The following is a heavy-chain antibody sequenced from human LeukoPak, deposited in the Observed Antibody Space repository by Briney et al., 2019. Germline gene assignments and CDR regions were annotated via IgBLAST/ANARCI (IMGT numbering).Heavy chain of an antibody. V-gene: IGHV3-9*01. D-gene: IGHD3-22*01. J-gene: IGHJ4*02. CDR2: ISWNSGSI. CDR3: ARDLEDYNSGGYYLGY. Sequence: GGSLRLSCAASGFTFDDYAMHWVRQAPGKGLEWVSGISWNSGSIGYADSVKGRFTISRDNAKNSLYLQLDSLRAEDTAVYYCARDLEDYNSGGYYLGYWGQGTLVTVSS. CDR1: GFTFDDYA.